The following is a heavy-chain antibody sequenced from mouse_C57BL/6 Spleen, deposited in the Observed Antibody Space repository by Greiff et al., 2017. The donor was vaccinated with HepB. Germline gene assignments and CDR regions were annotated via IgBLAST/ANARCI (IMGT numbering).Heavy chain of an antibody. J-gene: IGHJ2*01. D-gene: IGHD2-3*01. Sequence: DVMLVESGGGLVKPGGSLKLSCAASGFTFSDYGMHWVRQAPEKGLEWVAYISSGSSTIYYADTVKGRFTISRDNAKNTLFLQMTSLRSEDTAMYYCARDGYYHYFDYWGQGTTLTVSS. V-gene: IGHV5-17*01. CDR2: ISSGSSTI. CDR1: GFTFSDYG. CDR3: ARDGYYHYFDY.